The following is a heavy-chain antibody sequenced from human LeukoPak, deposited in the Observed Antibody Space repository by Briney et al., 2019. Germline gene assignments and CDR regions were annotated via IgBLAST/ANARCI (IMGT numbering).Heavy chain of an antibody. CDR2: ISYDGRNQ. D-gene: IGHD1-26*01. V-gene: IGHV3-30*18. CDR1: GFSFTTYG. Sequence: GGSLRLSCAASGFSFTTYGMHWVRQAPLKGLEWLAAISYDGRNQNYADSVKGRFTIFRDNSQNTLYLQMNSLRAEDTALYYCVKDRTINGRSSPFDSWGQGTLVTVSS. J-gene: IGHJ4*02. CDR3: VKDRTINGRSSPFDS.